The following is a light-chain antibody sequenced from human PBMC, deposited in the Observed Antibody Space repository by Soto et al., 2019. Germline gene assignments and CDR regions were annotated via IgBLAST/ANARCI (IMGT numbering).Light chain of an antibody. CDR1: QSISSW. CDR3: HQYNIDWS. V-gene: IGKV1-5*03. CDR2: KAS. J-gene: IGKJ1*01. Sequence: DIEMTQSPSTLSASVGDRVTITCRASQSISSWLAWYPKKPGKAPQLLIYKASSLESGVPSKISGSGSGTEFTLNNSSLYHYDFATYYCHQYNIDWSFDEGTKMDIK.